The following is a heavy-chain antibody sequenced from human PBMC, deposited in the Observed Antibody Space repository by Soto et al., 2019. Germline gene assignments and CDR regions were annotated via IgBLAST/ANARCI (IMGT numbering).Heavy chain of an antibody. CDR2: IYYSGTT. CDR1: AGSIISNNHY. J-gene: IGHJ4*02. Sequence: QLQLRESGPGLVKPSETLSLTCTVSAGSIISNNHYWGWTRQHPRKGLEWIGNIYYSGTTYHNPSQKGRVTMSLDTTKGRFSLKLSSMTVADKAVFFCASRSTISRGFDYCGQGTLVTVSS. CDR3: ASRSTISRGFDY. D-gene: IGHD3-9*01. V-gene: IGHV4-39*01.